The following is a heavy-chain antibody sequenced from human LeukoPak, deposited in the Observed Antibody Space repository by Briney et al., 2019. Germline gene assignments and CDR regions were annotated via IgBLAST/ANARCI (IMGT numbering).Heavy chain of an antibody. V-gene: IGHV3-7*04. CDR2: INQDGSEK. CDR3: ARGRDWFDP. Sequence: GGSLRLSCAASGFTFTIHYMTWVRQAAGMGLEWVANINQDGSEKYYVDSVKGRFTISRDNAKNSLYLQMNSLRAEDTAAYYCARGRDWFDPLGQGTLVTVSS. CDR1: GFTFTIHY. J-gene: IGHJ5*02.